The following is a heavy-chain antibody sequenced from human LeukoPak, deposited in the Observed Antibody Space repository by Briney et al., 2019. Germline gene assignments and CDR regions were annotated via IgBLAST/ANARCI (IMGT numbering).Heavy chain of an antibody. CDR2: IYYSGST. CDR1: GGSISSSSYY. Sequence: SETLSLTCTVSGGSISSSSYYWGWIRQPPGKGLEWIGSIYYSGSTYYNPSLKSRVTISVDTSKNQFSLKLSSVTAADTAVYYCARVLKGGEWELAFDYWGQGTLVTVSS. J-gene: IGHJ4*02. D-gene: IGHD1-26*01. CDR3: ARVLKGGEWELAFDY. V-gene: IGHV4-39*07.